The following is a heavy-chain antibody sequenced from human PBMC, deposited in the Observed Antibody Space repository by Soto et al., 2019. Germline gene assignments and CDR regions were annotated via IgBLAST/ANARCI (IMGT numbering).Heavy chain of an antibody. V-gene: IGHV1-69*01. CDR2: IIPIFGTA. CDR3: ARDKVGYYDSLGYYRVSVPPDYYYGMDV. J-gene: IGHJ6*02. Sequence: QVQLVQSGAEVKTPGSSVKVSCKASGGTFSSYAISWVRQAPGQGLEWMGGIIPIFGTANYAQKFQGRVTITADESTSTAYMELSSLSSEDTAVYYCARDKVGYYDSLGYYRVSVPPDYYYGMDVWGQGTTVTVSS. CDR1: GGTFSSYA. D-gene: IGHD3-22*01.